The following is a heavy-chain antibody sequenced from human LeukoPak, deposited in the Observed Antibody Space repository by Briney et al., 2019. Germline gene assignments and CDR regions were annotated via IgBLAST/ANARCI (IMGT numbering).Heavy chain of an antibody. V-gene: IGHV3-23*01. CDR3: TRNSGWYGLS. CDR1: RFTFSSYA. CDR2: IDYDGGSG. J-gene: IGHJ1*01. D-gene: IGHD6-19*01. Sequence: GGSLRLSCAASRFTFSSYAMSWIRQAPGKGLEWVSSIDYDGGSGHYADSVKGRFTISRDNSNNTLFLHLNSLRGEDTAVYYCTRNSGWYGLSWGQGTLVTVSS.